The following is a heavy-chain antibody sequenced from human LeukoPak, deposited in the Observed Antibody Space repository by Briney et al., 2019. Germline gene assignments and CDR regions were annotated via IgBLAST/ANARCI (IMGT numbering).Heavy chain of an antibody. CDR3: ARGGGSLFFDY. CDR2: IKQDGSEK. J-gene: IGHJ4*02. V-gene: IGHV3-7*03. CDR1: GFSLSKYW. Sequence: GGSLRLSCVASGFSLSKYWMTGVRQAPGKGLEWVANIKQDGSEKSYVDSVKGRFTISRDNARNSMFLQMTILRAEDTAMYYCARGGGSLFFDYWGQGTLVTVSS. D-gene: IGHD1-26*01.